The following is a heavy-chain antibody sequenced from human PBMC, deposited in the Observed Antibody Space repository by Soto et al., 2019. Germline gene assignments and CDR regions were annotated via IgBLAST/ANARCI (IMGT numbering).Heavy chain of an antibody. D-gene: IGHD5-18*01. CDR3: AHRPRGYSYHFDY. V-gene: IGHV2-5*02. CDR1: GFSRTTRGVG. Sequence: QITLKESCPTLVKPTQTLTLTFTFSGFSRTTRGVGVGWIRHPPGKALEWLALIYGDDDEGYSPSLKSSLAITNDTSKTQLVLTLTNMDPVDTATYYCAHRPRGYSYHFDYWGQGTLVIVSS. CDR2: IYGDDDE. J-gene: IGHJ4*02.